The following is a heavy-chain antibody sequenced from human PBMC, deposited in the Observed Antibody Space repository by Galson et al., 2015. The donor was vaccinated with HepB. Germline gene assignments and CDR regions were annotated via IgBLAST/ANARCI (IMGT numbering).Heavy chain of an antibody. J-gene: IGHJ5*02. CDR2: IYSGGST. CDR3: ARAGYDFWGGFDP. CDR1: GFTVSSNY. Sequence: SLRLSCAASGFTVSSNYMSWVRQAPGKGLEWVSVIYSGGSTYYADSVKGRFTISRDNSKNTLYLQMNSLRAEDTAVYYCARAGYDFWGGFDPWGQGTLVTVSS. D-gene: IGHD3-3*01. V-gene: IGHV3-53*01.